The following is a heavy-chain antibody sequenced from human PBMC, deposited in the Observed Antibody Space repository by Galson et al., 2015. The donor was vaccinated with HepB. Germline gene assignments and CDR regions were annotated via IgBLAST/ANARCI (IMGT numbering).Heavy chain of an antibody. Sequence: AISGDSVSSNSAAWNWIRQSPSRGLEWLGRTYYRSKWYSDYAVSVRSRITINPDTSKNQFSLQLNSVSPEDTAVYYCARDRITIFADYGMDVWGQGTTVTVSS. CDR1: GDSVSSNSAA. CDR2: TYYRSKWYS. CDR3: ARDRITIFADYGMDV. J-gene: IGHJ6*02. V-gene: IGHV6-1*01. D-gene: IGHD3-3*01.